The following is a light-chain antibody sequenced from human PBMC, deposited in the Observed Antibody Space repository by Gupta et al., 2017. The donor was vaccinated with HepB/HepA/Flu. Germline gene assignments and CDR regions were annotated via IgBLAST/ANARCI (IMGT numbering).Light chain of an antibody. CDR1: RNIKSS. Sequence: DIQMTQSPSPLSASIGDTVTITCRASRNIKSSLNWYQQRPGKAPKLLIYAASALQSGVPSKFSGDGSGTTFTLTISELQPEDFATYYCQQSYNAPGSFGQGTKLEIK. CDR3: QQSYNAPGS. J-gene: IGKJ2*04. CDR2: AAS. V-gene: IGKV1-39*01.